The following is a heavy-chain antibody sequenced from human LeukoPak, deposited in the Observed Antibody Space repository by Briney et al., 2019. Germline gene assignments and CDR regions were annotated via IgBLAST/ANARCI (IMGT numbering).Heavy chain of an antibody. CDR1: GFTFSNYW. Sequence: PGGSLRLSCAASGFTFSNYWMTWVRQAPGKGLEWVANIKHDGSEDYYLDSVKGRFTISRDNSKNTLYLQMNSLRTEDTAVYYCAKDFSTVLRYFDWSYAFDIWGQGTMVTVSS. V-gene: IGHV3-7*01. J-gene: IGHJ3*02. CDR3: AKDFSTVLRYFDWSYAFDI. D-gene: IGHD3-9*01. CDR2: IKHDGSED.